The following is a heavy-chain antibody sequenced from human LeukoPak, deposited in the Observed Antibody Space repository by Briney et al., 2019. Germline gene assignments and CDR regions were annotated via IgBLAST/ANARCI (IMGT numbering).Heavy chain of an antibody. Sequence: ASVKVSCKASGYTFTSYDINWVRQATGQGLEWMGWMNPNSGNTGYAQKFQGRVTMTRNTSISTAYMELSSLRSEDTAVYYCARVVVEMAAAGVDYWGQGTLVTVSS. D-gene: IGHD6-13*01. J-gene: IGHJ4*02. CDR2: MNPNSGNT. V-gene: IGHV1-8*01. CDR3: ARVVVEMAAAGVDY. CDR1: GYTFTSYD.